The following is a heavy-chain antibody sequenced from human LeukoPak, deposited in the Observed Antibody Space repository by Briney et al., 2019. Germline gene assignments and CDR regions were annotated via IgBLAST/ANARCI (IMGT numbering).Heavy chain of an antibody. CDR1: GFTFSSYA. D-gene: IGHD2-15*01. Sequence: PGGSLRLSCAASGFTFSSYAMNWVRQAPGKGLEWVSGISGSGGSTYYADSVKGRFTISRHSSQNTVFLQMNSLRPEDTAVYYCARAQYCSGGSCYSGTLGSWGQGTLVTVSS. CDR3: ARAQYCSGGSCYSGTLGS. CDR2: ISGSGGST. V-gene: IGHV3-23*01. J-gene: IGHJ5*02.